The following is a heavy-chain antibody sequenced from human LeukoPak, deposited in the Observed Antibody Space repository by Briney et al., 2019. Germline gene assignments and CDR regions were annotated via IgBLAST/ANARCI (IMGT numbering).Heavy chain of an antibody. V-gene: IGHV3-15*01. D-gene: IGHD3-10*01. J-gene: IGHJ6*03. CDR1: GFTFSSAW. CDR2: IKSKTDGGTT. CDR3: AKGRGYYYYYMDV. Sequence: GGSLRLSCAASGFTFSSAWMSWVRQAPGKGLEWVGRIKSKTDGGTTDYAAPVKGRFTISRDDSKNTLYLQMNSLRAEDTAVYYCAKGRGYYYYYMDVWGKGTTVTVSS.